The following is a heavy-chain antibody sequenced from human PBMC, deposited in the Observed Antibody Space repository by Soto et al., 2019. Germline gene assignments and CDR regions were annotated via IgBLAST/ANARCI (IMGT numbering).Heavy chain of an antibody. Sequence: EVQLLESGGGMVQPGGSLRLSCAASGFTFSSYAMSWVRQAPGKGLEWVSAISGSGGSTYYADSVKGRFTISRDNSKNTLYLQMNSLRAEDTAVYYCAKFEGGALYSPIDYWGQGTLVTVSS. CDR3: AKFEGGALYSPIDY. D-gene: IGHD3-16*01. CDR2: ISGSGGST. V-gene: IGHV3-23*01. J-gene: IGHJ4*02. CDR1: GFTFSSYA.